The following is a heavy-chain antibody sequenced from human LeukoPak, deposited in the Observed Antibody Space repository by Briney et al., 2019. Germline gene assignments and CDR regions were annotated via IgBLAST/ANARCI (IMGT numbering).Heavy chain of an antibody. CDR1: GGSISSGGYY. CDR3: AGLPYYYDSSGYRHFFPFDY. V-gene: IGHV4-31*03. Sequence: SETLSLTCTVSGGSISSGGYYWSWIRQHPGKGLEWIGYIYYSGSTYYNPSLKSRVTISVDTSKNQFSLKLSSVTAADTAVYYCAGLPYYYDSSGYRHFFPFDYWGQGTLVTVSS. D-gene: IGHD3-22*01. J-gene: IGHJ4*02. CDR2: IYYSGST.